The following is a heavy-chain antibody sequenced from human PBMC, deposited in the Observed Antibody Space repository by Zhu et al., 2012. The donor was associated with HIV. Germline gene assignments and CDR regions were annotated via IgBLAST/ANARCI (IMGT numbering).Heavy chain of an antibody. J-gene: IGHJ1*01. CDR3: ASPGGXQQLGAEYFQH. CDR2: IYHSGST. V-gene: IGHV4-38-2*01. D-gene: IGHD6-13*01. Sequence: QVQLQESGPGLVKPSETLSLTCAVSGYSISSGYYWGWIRQPPGKGLEWIGSIYHSGSTYYNPSLKSRVTISVDTSKNQFPLKLSSVTAADTAVYYCASPGGXQQLGAEYFQHWARAPWSPSPQ. CDR1: GYSISSGYY.